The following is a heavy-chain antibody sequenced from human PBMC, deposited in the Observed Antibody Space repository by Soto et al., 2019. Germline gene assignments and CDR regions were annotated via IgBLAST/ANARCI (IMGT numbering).Heavy chain of an antibody. CDR3: VTVNLVGAAYYFDY. Sequence: SETLSLTCTVSGGSIRNGDYYWGWIRQPPGKGLEWIGCVYYSGTTYSHPSLNSRVSISVDTSENQFSLRLTSVTAADTAVYYCVTVNLVGAAYYFDYWGPGTLVTVSS. V-gene: IGHV4-30-4*01. CDR1: GGSIRNGDYY. J-gene: IGHJ4*02. CDR2: VYYSGTT. D-gene: IGHD1-26*01.